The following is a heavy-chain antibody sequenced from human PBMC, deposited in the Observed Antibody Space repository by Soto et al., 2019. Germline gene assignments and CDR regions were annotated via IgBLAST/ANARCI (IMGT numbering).Heavy chain of an antibody. CDR2: INPNSGGT. V-gene: IGHV1-2*06. D-gene: IGHD2-15*01. CDR1: GYIFTDYY. CDR3: ARGRSGYSNYYMDG. J-gene: IGHJ6*03. Sequence: ASVKVSCKASGYIFTDYYMHWVRQAPGQELGWMGRINPNSGGTNYAQKFQGRVTMTRDTSISTAYMELSSLRSEDTAVYYCARGRSGYSNYYMDGWGKGTTVTVSS.